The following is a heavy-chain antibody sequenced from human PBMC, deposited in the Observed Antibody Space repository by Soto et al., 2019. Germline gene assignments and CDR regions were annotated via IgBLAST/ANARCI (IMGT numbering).Heavy chain of an antibody. CDR2: IYSGGTT. CDR3: ARNGWGMATVGM. Sequence: EVQLVESGGGLVQPGGSLRLSCAASGFTVSNNYMIWFRLPPGKGLEWVSLIYSGGTTYYADSVKGRFTISRDNSKNTLLLQMNSLRVEDTAVYYCARNGWGMATVGMWGPGTLVTVSS. CDR1: GFTVSNNY. V-gene: IGHV3-53*01. J-gene: IGHJ4*02. D-gene: IGHD4-4*01.